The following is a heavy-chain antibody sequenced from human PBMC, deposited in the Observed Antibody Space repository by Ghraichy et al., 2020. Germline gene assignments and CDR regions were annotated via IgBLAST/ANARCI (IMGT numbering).Heavy chain of an antibody. D-gene: IGHD2-2*01. V-gene: IGHV4-4*07. CDR1: GGSISSYY. CDR3: ARGYCSSTSCYFDY. CDR2: IYTSGST. Sequence: SETLSLACTVSGGSISSYYWSWIRQPAGKGLEWIGRIYTSGSTNYNPSLKSRVTMSVDTSKNQFSLKLSSVTAADTAVYYCARGYCSSTSCYFDYWGQGTLVTVSS. J-gene: IGHJ4*02.